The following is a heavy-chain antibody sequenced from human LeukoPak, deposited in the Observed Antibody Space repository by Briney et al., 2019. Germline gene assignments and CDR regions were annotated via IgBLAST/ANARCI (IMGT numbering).Heavy chain of an antibody. D-gene: IGHD4-11*01. J-gene: IGHJ4*02. CDR1: GGSFSAYN. CDR2: INRSGST. Sequence: SETLSLTCAVNGGSFSAYNWSWIRQPPGKGLEWIGEINRSGSTNYNPSLKSRVAISVDTSKTQFSLKPTSVTAADTAVYYCARSGQTTVAYLDWGQGSLVTVSS. V-gene: IGHV4-34*01. CDR3: ARSGQTTVAYLD.